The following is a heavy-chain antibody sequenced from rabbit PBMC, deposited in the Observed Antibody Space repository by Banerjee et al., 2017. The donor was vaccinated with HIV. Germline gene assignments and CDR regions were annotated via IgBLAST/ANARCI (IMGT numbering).Heavy chain of an antibody. V-gene: IGHV1S45*01. D-gene: IGHD1-1*01. Sequence: QEQLEESGGDLVKPEGSLTLTCTAFGFSFSNKYVMCWVRQAPGKGLEWIACINTSSGNTVYASWAKGRFTISRTSSTTVTLQMTSLTAADTATYFCARGSSGYYRYYFDLWGPGTLVTVS. CDR2: INTSSGNT. CDR1: GFSFSNKYV. J-gene: IGHJ4*01. CDR3: ARGSSGYYRYYFDL.